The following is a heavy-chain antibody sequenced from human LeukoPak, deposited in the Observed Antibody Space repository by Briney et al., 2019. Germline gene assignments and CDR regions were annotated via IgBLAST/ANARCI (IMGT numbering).Heavy chain of an antibody. CDR2: MSGRGDTS. D-gene: IGHD6-19*01. J-gene: IGHJ4*02. Sequence: GGSLRLSCAASGFTFGTHAMTWVRQAPGKGLEWVSGMSGRGDTSYYADSVKGRFTISRDNSKNPLFLQMNSLRAEDTAVYYCAKLAVIRGWFVYYFDYWGQGTLVTVS. V-gene: IGHV3-23*01. CDR3: AKLAVIRGWFVYYFDY. CDR1: GFTFGTHA.